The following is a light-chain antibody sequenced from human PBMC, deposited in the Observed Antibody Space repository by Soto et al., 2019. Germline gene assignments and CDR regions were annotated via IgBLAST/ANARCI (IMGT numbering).Light chain of an antibody. V-gene: IGKV3-20*01. CDR3: QQYGTSGT. CDR2: GAS. Sequence: ENVLTQSPGTLSLSPGERATLSCGARQSVSNNYLAWYQQKPGQSPRLLIYGASTRATGIPDRFSGSVSGTDFTLNSNSLDPDDFAVYFCQQYGTSGTFGQGTRLEIK. CDR1: QSVSNNY. J-gene: IGKJ5*01.